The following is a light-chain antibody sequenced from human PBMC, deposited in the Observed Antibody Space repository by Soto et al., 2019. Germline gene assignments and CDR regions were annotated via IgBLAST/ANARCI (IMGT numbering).Light chain of an antibody. V-gene: IGKV1-12*02. CDR1: QNIGNC. J-gene: IGKJ4*01. CDR2: AAS. CDR3: QQANIFPFS. Sequence: DVQVTQSPSSVTASVGDSVTIRCRTSQNIGNCLAWYHQKPGKVPLLLIYAASSLQSGVPSRFRGSGAGSIFTLTISSLQPEDSAIYYCQQANIFPFSFGAGTKVEIK.